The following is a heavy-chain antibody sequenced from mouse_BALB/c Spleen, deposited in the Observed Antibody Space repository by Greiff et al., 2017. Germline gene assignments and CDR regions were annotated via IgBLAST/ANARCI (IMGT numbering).Heavy chain of an antibody. J-gene: IGHJ4*01. CDR3: ARDDGTTATEALDY. CDR1: GFTFSSYA. V-gene: IGHV5-9-4*01. Sequence: EVKLVESGGGLVKPGGSLKLSCAASGFTFSSYAMSWVRQSPEKRLEWVAEISSGGSYTYYPDTVTGRFTISRDNAKNTLYLEMSSLRSEDTAMYYCARDDGTTATEALDYWGQGTSVTVSS. D-gene: IGHD1-2*01. CDR2: ISSGGSYT.